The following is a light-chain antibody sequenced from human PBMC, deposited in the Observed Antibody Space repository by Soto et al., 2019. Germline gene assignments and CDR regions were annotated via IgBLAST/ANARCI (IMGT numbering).Light chain of an antibody. J-gene: IGLJ1*01. CDR3: CSYASTSASCV. Sequence: QSVLSQPASVSGSPGQSITISCTGTSSDVGSNNLVSWYQQHPGKAPKLMIYEVTKRPSGISNRFSGSKSGNTASLTISGLQAEDEADYHCCSYASTSASCVFGAGTKVTVL. V-gene: IGLV2-23*02. CDR1: SSDVGSNNL. CDR2: EVT.